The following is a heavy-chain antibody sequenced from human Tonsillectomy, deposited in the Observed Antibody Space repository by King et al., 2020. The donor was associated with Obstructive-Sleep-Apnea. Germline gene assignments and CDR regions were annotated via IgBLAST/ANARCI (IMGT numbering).Heavy chain of an antibody. J-gene: IGHJ4*02. CDR2: IYYSGST. V-gene: IGHV4-59*08. D-gene: IGHD3-22*01. CDR3: ARGGYYYFDY. Sequence: VQLQESGPGLVKPSETLSLTCTVSGGSISTYYWYWLRQAPGKGLEWIGYIYYSGSTNCNPSLKSRLTMSVEASKNQFSLNLSSVTAADTAVYYCARGGYYYFDYWGQGTLATVSS. CDR1: GGSISTYY.